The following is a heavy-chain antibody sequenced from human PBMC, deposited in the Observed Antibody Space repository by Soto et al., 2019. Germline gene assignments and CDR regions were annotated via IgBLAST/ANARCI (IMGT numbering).Heavy chain of an antibody. CDR1: GGSVSSDTYY. J-gene: IGHJ2*01. Sequence: QVQLQESGPGLVKPSETLSLTCTVSGGSVSSDTYYWSWIRQPPGKGLESIGYIYFSGSTNYIPSLKSRVTISIDTSNNQFFLKLSSVTAADTAVYYCARRTVAYGYFDLWGRGTLVTVSS. D-gene: IGHD4-17*01. CDR3: ARRTVAYGYFDL. CDR2: IYFSGST. V-gene: IGHV4-61*01.